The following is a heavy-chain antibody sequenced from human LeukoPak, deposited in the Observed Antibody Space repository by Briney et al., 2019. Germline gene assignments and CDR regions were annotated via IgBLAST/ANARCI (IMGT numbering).Heavy chain of an antibody. CDR3: ARYYDGTTYQDAFDI. Sequence: PGGSLRLSCVASGFTFSSYWMTWVRQAPGKGLEWVANIKQDGSDKYYVDSVKGRFTISRDNAKNSLYLQMNSLRAEDTAGYYCARYYDGTTYQDAFDIWGQGTMVTVCS. V-gene: IGHV3-7*01. J-gene: IGHJ3*02. CDR2: IKQDGSDK. CDR1: GFTFSSYW. D-gene: IGHD3-22*01.